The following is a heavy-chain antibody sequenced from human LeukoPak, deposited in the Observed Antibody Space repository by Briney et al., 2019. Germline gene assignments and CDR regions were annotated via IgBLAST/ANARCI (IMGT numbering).Heavy chain of an antibody. Sequence: GGSLRLSCAASGFTFRSYGMHWVRQAPGEGLEWVSEISESGANTYYADSVKGRFTISRDNTKDTLFLQMNSLGAEDTAVYYCAKVSGAITFEGVIVLPDLFFDSWGQGTLVTVSS. V-gene: IGHV3-23*01. CDR1: GFTFRSYG. D-gene: IGHD3-16*02. CDR2: ISESGANT. J-gene: IGHJ4*02. CDR3: AKVSGAITFEGVIVLPDLFFDS.